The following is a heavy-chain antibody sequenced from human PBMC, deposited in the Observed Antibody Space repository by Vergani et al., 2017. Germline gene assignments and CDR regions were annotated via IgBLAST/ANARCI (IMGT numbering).Heavy chain of an antibody. J-gene: IGHJ5*02. D-gene: IGHD2-2*01. CDR2: INPNSGGT. CDR1: GYTFRNYG. CDR3: ARGGSTSPRGWFDP. Sequence: QVQLVQSGAEVKKPGASVKVSCEGSGYTFRNYGISWVRQAPGEGLEWMGWINPNSGGTNYAQKFQGRVTMTRDTSISTAYMELSRLRSDDTAVYYCARGGSTSPRGWFDPWGQGTLVTVSS. V-gene: IGHV1-2*02.